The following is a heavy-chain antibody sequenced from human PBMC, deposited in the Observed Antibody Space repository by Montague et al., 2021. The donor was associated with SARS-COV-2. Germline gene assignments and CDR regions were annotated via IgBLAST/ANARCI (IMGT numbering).Heavy chain of an antibody. D-gene: IGHD3-10*01. Sequence: SETLSLTCTVSGGSISSSSHYWGWIRQPPGKGLEWIGRIYYSGSIYYNPSLKSRVSISVDTSKNQLSLKLSSVTAADTAVYYCARDFAGYYGSGSYGGMDVWGQGTTVTVSS. J-gene: IGHJ6*02. V-gene: IGHV4-39*07. CDR1: GGSISSSSHY. CDR2: IYYSGSI. CDR3: ARDFAGYYGSGSYGGMDV.